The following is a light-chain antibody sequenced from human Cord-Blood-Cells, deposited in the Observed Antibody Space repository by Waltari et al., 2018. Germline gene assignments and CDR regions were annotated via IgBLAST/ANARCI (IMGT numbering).Light chain of an antibody. J-gene: IGKJ1*01. CDR2: AAS. CDR3: QKYNSAPWT. V-gene: IGKV1-27*01. CDR1: QGISNY. Sequence: DIQMTQSPSSLSASVGDRVNITCRASQGISNYLAWYQQNPGKVPKLLIYAASTLQSGFPSLFSGSRSGTDFTLPISSLQPEDVATYYCQKYNSAPWTFGQGTKVEIK.